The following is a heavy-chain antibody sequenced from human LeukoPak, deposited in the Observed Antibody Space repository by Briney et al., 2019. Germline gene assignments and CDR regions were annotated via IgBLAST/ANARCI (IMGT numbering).Heavy chain of an antibody. V-gene: IGHV3-7*03. Sequence: PGGSLRLSCAASGFTFSSYWMSWVRQAPGKGLEWVANIKQDGSEKYYVDSVKGRFTISRDNAKNSLYLQMNSLRAEDTAVYYCERDRVAIAGAAVDYGGREPVVTVSS. D-gene: IGHD3-10*01. J-gene: IGHJ4*02. CDR3: ERDRVAIAGAAVDY. CDR2: IKQDGSEK. CDR1: GFTFSSYW.